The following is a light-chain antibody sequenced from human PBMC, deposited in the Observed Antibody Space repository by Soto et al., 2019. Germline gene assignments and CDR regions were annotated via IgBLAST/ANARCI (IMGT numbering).Light chain of an antibody. J-gene: IGKJ2*01. CDR3: QQYGGSPYT. Sequence: IVLTQSPGTLSLSPGERATLSCRASQSVSSTYFAWYQQKPGQAPRLLIYGATSRATGIPDRFSGSGSGADFTLTISRLEPEDFVVYYCQQYGGSPYTFGQGTKLEIK. V-gene: IGKV3-20*01. CDR2: GAT. CDR1: QSVSSTY.